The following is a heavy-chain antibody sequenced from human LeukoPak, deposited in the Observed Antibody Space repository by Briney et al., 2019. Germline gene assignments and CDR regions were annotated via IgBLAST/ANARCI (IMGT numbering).Heavy chain of an antibody. J-gene: IGHJ4*02. V-gene: IGHV3-21*01. Sequence: GGSLRLSCGASGFTFSSYSMNWVRQAPGKGLEWVSSISSGSSYIYYADSVKGRFTISRDNAKSSLYLQMNSLRAEDTAVYYCARVIYGSGSYYNGLTFDYWGQGTLVTVSS. CDR1: GFTFSSYS. D-gene: IGHD3-10*01. CDR2: ISSGSSYI. CDR3: ARVIYGSGSYYNGLTFDY.